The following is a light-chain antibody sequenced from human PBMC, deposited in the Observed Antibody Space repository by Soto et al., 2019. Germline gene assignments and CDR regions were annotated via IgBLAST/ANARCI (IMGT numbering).Light chain of an antibody. CDR2: KAS. Sequence: DIQMTQSPSTLSASVGDRVTITCRASQSISSWLAWYQQKPGKAPKLLIYKASSLESGVPSRFSGSGSGTEFTLTINSLKPDDFATYYCQQYSVYWTFGQGTKVDIK. J-gene: IGKJ1*01. V-gene: IGKV1-5*03. CDR1: QSISSW. CDR3: QQYSVYWT.